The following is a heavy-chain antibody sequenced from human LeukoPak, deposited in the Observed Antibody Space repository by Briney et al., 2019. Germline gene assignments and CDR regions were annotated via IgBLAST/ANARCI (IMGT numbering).Heavy chain of an antibody. CDR1: GFTFSNSV. V-gene: IGHV3-23*01. CDR3: AKLPTGYPNWFDP. CDR2: IGGSGDST. D-gene: IGHD3-9*01. J-gene: IGHJ5*02. Sequence: GGSLRLSCAASGFTFSNSVMGWVRQAPGKGLEWVSAIGGSGDSTYYTDSVTGRFTISRDNSKNTLYLQMNSLRAEDTAQYYCAKLPTGYPNWFDPWGQGTLVTVSS.